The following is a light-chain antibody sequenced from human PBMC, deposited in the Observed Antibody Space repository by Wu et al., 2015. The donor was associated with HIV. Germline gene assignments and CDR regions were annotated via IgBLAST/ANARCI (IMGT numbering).Light chain of an antibody. CDR1: QSVSSSY. J-gene: IGKJ1*01. Sequence: EIVLTQSPGTLSLSPGERATLSCRASQSVSSSYFAWYQQKPGQAPRLLIYSTSTRATGIPPRFSGSGSGTEFTLTISRLEPEDFAVYYCQQYGTSPGGTFGQGTKVEIK. V-gene: IGKV3-20*01. CDR3: QQYGTSPGGT. CDR2: STS.